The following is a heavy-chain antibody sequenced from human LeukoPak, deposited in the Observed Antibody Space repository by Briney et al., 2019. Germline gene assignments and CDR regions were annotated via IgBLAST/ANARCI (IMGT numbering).Heavy chain of an antibody. CDR3: ARDSGYQLLSGYYYYMDV. V-gene: IGHV3-11*04. Sequence: GGSLRLSCAASGFTFSDYYMSWIRQAPGKGLEWVSHTSSSGNTKYYADSVKGRFTISRDNTKNSLYLQMNSLRAEDTAVYYCARDSGYQLLSGYYYYMDVWGKGTTVTVSS. D-gene: IGHD2-2*01. J-gene: IGHJ6*03. CDR1: GFTFSDYY. CDR2: TSSSGNTK.